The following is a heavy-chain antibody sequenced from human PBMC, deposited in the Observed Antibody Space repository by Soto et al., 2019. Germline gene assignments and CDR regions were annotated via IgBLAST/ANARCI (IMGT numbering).Heavy chain of an antibody. Sequence: SVKVSCKASGGTFSSYTISWVRQAPGQGLEWMGRIIPILGIANYAQKFQGRVTITADKSTSTAYMELSSLRSEDTAVYYCARVLQQLVQGYYYYYMDVWGKGSTVTVSS. CDR3: ARVLQQLVQGYYYYYMDV. V-gene: IGHV1-69*02. CDR2: IIPILGIA. J-gene: IGHJ6*03. CDR1: GGTFSSYT. D-gene: IGHD6-6*01.